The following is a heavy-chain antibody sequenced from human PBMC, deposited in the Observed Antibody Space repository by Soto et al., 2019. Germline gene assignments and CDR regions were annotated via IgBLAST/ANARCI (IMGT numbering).Heavy chain of an antibody. CDR2: ISGSGGST. D-gene: IGHD3-3*01. V-gene: IGHV3-23*01. CDR3: AKDLVSRFYDFWSGYSIEHDSSDY. J-gene: IGHJ4*02. Sequence: EVQLLESGGGLVQPGGSLRLSCAASGFTFSSYAMSWVRQAPGKGLEWVSAISGSGGSTYNADSVKGRFTISRDNSKSALNLQMNSMRAEDTDVYYCAKDLVSRFYDFWSGYSIEHDSSDYWGQGTLVTVSS. CDR1: GFTFSSYA.